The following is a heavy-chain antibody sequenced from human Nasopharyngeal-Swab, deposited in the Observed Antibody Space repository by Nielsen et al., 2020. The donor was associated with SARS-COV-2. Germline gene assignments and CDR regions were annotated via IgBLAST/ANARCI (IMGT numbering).Heavy chain of an antibody. J-gene: IGHJ4*02. CDR3: AKARIVVVPAAIGY. CDR1: GFTFSSYA. V-gene: IGHV3-23*01. D-gene: IGHD2-2*02. Sequence: GESLKISCAASGFTFSSYAMSWVRQAPGKGLEWVSAISGSGGSTYYADSVKGRFTISRDNSKNTLYLQMNSLRAEDTAVYYCAKARIVVVPAAIGYRGQGTLVTVSS. CDR2: ISGSGGST.